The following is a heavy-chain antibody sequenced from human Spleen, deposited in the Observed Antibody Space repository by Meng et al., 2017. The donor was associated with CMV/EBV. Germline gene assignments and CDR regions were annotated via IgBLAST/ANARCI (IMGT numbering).Heavy chain of an antibody. J-gene: IGHJ4*02. CDR2: IKPGGGST. CDR3: ARDQIAVSGLSYYFDF. D-gene: IGHD6-19*01. CDR1: GGTFSSNA. V-gene: IGHV1-46*01. Sequence: GGTFSSNAVNWVRQAPGQGLEWMGIIKPGGGSTTYAQKFQGRVTLTRDMSTSTVYMELSSLRSEDTAVYYCARDQIAVSGLSYYFDFWGQGTLVTVSS.